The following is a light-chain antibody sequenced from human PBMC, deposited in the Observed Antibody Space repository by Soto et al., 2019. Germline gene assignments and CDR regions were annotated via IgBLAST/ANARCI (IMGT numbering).Light chain of an antibody. CDR3: QHYNNWPPWT. CDR1: QSVSIR. Sequence: EIIMTQSPDILSVSAGERATLSCRASQSVSIRLAWYQQKPGQAPRLLIYDASTRATGIPARFSGSGSGTEFTLTISSLQAEDFAIYYCQHYNNWPPWTFGQGTKVDIK. V-gene: IGKV3-15*01. CDR2: DAS. J-gene: IGKJ1*01.